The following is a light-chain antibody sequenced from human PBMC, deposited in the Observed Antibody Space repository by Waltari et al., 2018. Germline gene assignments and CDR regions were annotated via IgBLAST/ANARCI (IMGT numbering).Light chain of an antibody. CDR2: NNN. CDR1: NSNIGSNS. Sequence: QSVLTRPPSVSGTPGQRVTISCSGINSNIGSNSVNWYQQLPGTAPKLLIYNNNQGPSGVPDRFSASKSGTSASLAITGLQSEDEADYYCAVWDDDLGGVFGGGTKLTVL. V-gene: IGLV1-44*01. J-gene: IGLJ3*02. CDR3: AVWDDDLGGV.